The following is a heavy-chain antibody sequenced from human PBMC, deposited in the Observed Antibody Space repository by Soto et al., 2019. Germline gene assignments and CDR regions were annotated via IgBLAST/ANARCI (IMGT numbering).Heavy chain of an antibody. CDR1: GFTFSSFG. CDR3: ASTSPALDY. CDR2: IWHDGRNK. J-gene: IGHJ4*02. D-gene: IGHD2-2*01. Sequence: PGVSLRLSCAASGFTFSSFGMHWFRQAPGKGLEWVAVIWHDGRNKYYADFVKGRFTISRDNSKNTLYLQMNSLRAEDTAVYYCASTSPALDYWGQGTLVTVSS. V-gene: IGHV3-33*01.